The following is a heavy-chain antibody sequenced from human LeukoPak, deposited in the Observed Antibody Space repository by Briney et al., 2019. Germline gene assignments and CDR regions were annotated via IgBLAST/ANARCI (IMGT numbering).Heavy chain of an antibody. Sequence: PGGSLRLSCAASGFTFSSYGMHWVRQAPGKGLEWVAVISYDGSNKYYADSVKGRFTISRDNSKNTLYLQMNSLRAEDTAVYYCAKDLFGENWGEGLDYWGQGTLVTVSS. D-gene: IGHD7-27*01. V-gene: IGHV3-30*18. CDR1: GFTFSSYG. J-gene: IGHJ4*02. CDR3: AKDLFGENWGEGLDY. CDR2: ISYDGSNK.